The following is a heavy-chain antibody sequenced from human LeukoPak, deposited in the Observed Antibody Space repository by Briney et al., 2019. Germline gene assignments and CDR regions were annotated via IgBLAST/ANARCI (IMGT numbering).Heavy chain of an antibody. CDR2: IYSSGST. CDR1: GGSISSYY. CDR3: ARSGRGYYDSSGYFLLFDY. J-gene: IGHJ4*02. V-gene: IGHV4-4*07. D-gene: IGHD3-22*01. Sequence: SQSLSLTCTVSGGSISSYYWSWIREPAGKRREWIGRIYSSGSTNYNPNLKSRVTMSVDTSKNQFSLKLISVTAADTAVYYCARSGRGYYDSSGYFLLFDYWGQGTLVTVSS.